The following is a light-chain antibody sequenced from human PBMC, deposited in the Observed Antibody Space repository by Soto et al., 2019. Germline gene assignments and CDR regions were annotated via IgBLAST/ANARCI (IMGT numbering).Light chain of an antibody. CDR2: DAS. CDR3: QQRSNWPPT. V-gene: IGKV3-11*01. Sequence: EIVLTQSPGTLSLSPGERATLSCRASQSVRNRFLAWYQQKPGQAPRLVIYDASNRATGIPARFSGSGSGTDFTLTISSLEPEDFAVYYCQQRSNWPPTFGQGTRLEIK. CDR1: QSVRNRF. J-gene: IGKJ5*01.